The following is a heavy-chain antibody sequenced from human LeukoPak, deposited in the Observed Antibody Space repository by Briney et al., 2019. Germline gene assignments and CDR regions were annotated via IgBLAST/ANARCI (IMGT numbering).Heavy chain of an antibody. J-gene: IGHJ4*02. Sequence: SETLSLTCAVYGGSFSGYYWSWIRQPPGKGLEWIGEINHSGSTNYNPSLKSRVTISVDTSKNQFSLKLSSVTAADKAVYYCARADTAMVSRYFDYWGQGTLVTVSS. CDR1: GGSFSGYY. CDR3: ARADTAMVSRYFDY. CDR2: INHSGST. V-gene: IGHV4-34*01. D-gene: IGHD5-18*01.